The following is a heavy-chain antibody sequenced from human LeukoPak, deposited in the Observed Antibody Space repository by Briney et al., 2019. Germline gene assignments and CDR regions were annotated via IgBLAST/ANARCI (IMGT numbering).Heavy chain of an antibody. Sequence: PSETLSLTCTVSGGSISSYHWSWIRQPPGKGLEWIGYMYYSGRTNYNPSLKSRVTILADTSKNQFSLKLGSVTAADTAVYYCARTSWFGSYYFDYWGQGTLVTVSS. CDR3: ARTSWFGSYYFDY. V-gene: IGHV4-59*01. CDR2: MYYSGRT. CDR1: GGSISSYH. J-gene: IGHJ4*02. D-gene: IGHD3-10*01.